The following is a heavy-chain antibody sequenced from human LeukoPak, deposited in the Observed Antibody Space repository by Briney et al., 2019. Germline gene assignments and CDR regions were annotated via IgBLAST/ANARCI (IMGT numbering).Heavy chain of an antibody. CDR1: GGSISSSNW. D-gene: IGHD5-12*01. J-gene: IGHJ4*02. CDR3: ASSGYSGYDFLVY. Sequence: SETLSLTCAVSGGSISSSNWWSWVRQPPGKGLEWIGEIYHSGSTNYNPSLKSRVTISVDKSKNQFSLKLSSVTAADTAVYHCASSGYSGYDFLVYWGQGTLVTVSS. CDR2: IYHSGST. V-gene: IGHV4-4*02.